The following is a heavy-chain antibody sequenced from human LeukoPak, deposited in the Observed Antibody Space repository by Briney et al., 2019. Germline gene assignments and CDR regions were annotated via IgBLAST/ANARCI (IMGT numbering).Heavy chain of an antibody. CDR1: GFTFSDYG. CDR2: IRYDGSIK. V-gene: IGHV3-30*02. CDR3: ARGVRIAVAGNIDY. J-gene: IGHJ4*02. D-gene: IGHD6-19*01. Sequence: GGSLRLSCAASGFTFSDYGMVWVRQAPGKGLEWVAFIRYDGSIKYYTDSVKDRFTVSRDNSKNTLYLQMNSLRAEDTAVYYCARGVRIAVAGNIDYWGQGTLVTVSS.